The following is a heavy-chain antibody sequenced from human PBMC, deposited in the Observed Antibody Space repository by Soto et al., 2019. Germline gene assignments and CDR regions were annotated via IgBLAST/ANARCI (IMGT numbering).Heavy chain of an antibody. CDR2: LFYGGST. J-gene: IGHJ6*02. CDR1: GXXVSSNY. Sequence: EVQLVESGGGLVQPGGXLXISCAASGXXVSSNYMTWVRQAPGKGLEWVSVLFYGGSTYYADSVKGRFTISRDDSKNMLYLQMDSLRAEDTAVYYCATTGMGVTFYYYYYGMDVWGQGTTVTVSS. D-gene: IGHD1-26*01. CDR3: ATTGMGVTFYYYYYGMDV. V-gene: IGHV3-66*01.